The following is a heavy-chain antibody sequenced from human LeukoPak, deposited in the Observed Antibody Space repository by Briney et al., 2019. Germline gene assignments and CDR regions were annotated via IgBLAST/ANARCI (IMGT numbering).Heavy chain of an antibody. Sequence: SETLSLTCTVSGGSISSYYWSWIRQPPGKGLEWIGNIYPSGSTNYNPSLKSRVTISVDSSKNQFSLKLSSVTAADTAVYYCGCGYNPNDYWGQGTLVTVSS. J-gene: IGHJ4*02. CDR2: IYPSGST. D-gene: IGHD5-24*01. V-gene: IGHV4-4*09. CDR1: GGSISSYY. CDR3: GCGYNPNDY.